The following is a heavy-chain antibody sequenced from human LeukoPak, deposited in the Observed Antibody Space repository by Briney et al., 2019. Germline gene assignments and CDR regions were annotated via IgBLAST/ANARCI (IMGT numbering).Heavy chain of an antibody. Sequence: SQTLSLTRALSGDSVSRNIAAWNWIRQSPSRGLEWLGRTYYRSKWYNDDAVCVKSRITINPDISKNQFSLQLNSVTPEDTAVYYCARDAHSQDYGGNSIAFDIWGQGTMVTVSS. V-gene: IGHV6-1*01. J-gene: IGHJ3*02. CDR1: GDSVSRNIAA. CDR2: TYYRSKWYN. D-gene: IGHD4-23*01. CDR3: ARDAHSQDYGGNSIAFDI.